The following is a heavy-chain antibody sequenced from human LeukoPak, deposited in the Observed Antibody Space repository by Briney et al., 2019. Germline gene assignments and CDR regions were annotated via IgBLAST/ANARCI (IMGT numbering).Heavy chain of an antibody. CDR3: ATDFLRYFDWLIA. Sequence: ASVKVSCKVSGYTLTELSMHWVRQAPGKGLEWMGGFDPEDGETIYAQKFQGRVTMTEDTSTDTAYMELSSLRSEDMAVYYCATDFLRYFDWLIAWGQGTLVTVSS. D-gene: IGHD3-9*01. CDR2: FDPEDGET. CDR1: GYTLTELS. V-gene: IGHV1-24*01. J-gene: IGHJ5*02.